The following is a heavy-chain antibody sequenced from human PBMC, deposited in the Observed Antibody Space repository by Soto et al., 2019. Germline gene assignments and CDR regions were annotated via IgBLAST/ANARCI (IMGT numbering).Heavy chain of an antibody. CDR1: GYTFTSYG. Sequence: VKDSCKASGYTFTSYGISWVRQAPGQGLEWMGGIVPIIDTSTYAQKFQGRVTITADESTSTVYMELSSLRSDDTAVYYCVRVVAIPGYPDNWGQGTLVTVSS. CDR2: IVPIIDTS. V-gene: IGHV1-69*13. D-gene: IGHD5-12*01. J-gene: IGHJ4*02. CDR3: VRVVAIPGYPDN.